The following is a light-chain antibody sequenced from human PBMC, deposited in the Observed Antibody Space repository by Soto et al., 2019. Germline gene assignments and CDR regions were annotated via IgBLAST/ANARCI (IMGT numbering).Light chain of an antibody. CDR1: SSEVGSYNL. Sequence: QSVLTQPASVSGSPGQSITISCPGTSSEVGSYNLVSWYQQHPGKAPKLMIYEVSKRPSGVSNRFSGSKSGNTASLTISGLQAEDEADYYCCSYAGSSTYVFGPGTKVTVL. CDR2: EVS. V-gene: IGLV2-23*02. CDR3: CSYAGSSTYV. J-gene: IGLJ1*01.